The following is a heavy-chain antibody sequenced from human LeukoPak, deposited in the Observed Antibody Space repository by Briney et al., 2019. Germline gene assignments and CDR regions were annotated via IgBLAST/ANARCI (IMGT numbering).Heavy chain of an antibody. J-gene: IGHJ6*02. V-gene: IGHV4-59*01. CDR3: ARDRSSGSYDYYYYGMDV. CDR2: IYYSGST. Sequence: SETLSLTCTVSGGSISSYYWSWIRQPPGKGLEWIGYIYYSGSTNYNPSLKSRVTISVDTSKNQFSLKLSSVTAADTAVYYCARDRSSGSYDYYYYGMDVWGQGTTVTVSS. D-gene: IGHD1-26*01. CDR1: GGSISSYY.